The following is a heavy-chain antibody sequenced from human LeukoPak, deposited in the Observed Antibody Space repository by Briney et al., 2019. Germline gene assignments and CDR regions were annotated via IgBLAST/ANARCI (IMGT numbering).Heavy chain of an antibody. CDR1: GFTFSSYE. CDR2: ISSSGSTI. D-gene: IGHD3-10*01. J-gene: IGHJ3*02. Sequence: GGSLRLSCAASGFTFSSYEMNWVRQAPGKGLEWVSYISSSGSTIYYADSVKGRFTISRDSAKNSLYLQMNSLRAEDTAVYYCAAGPTSPPYYYGSGSYYRNDAFDIWGQGTMVTVSS. V-gene: IGHV3-48*03. CDR3: AAGPTSPPYYYGSGSYYRNDAFDI.